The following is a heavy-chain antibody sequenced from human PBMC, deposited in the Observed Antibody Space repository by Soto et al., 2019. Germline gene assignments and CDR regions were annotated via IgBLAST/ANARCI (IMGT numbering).Heavy chain of an antibody. Sequence: QVQLVEAGGGGVQPGRSLRLSCAASGFTFSSYAMHWVRRAPGTGLEWVAVISYDGSNKYYADSVKGRFTISRDNSKNTLYLQMNSLSAEDTAVYYCAGANTVAGPLDYWGQGTLVTVSS. D-gene: IGHD6-19*01. CDR1: GFTFSSYA. CDR3: AGANTVAGPLDY. V-gene: IGHV3-30-3*01. J-gene: IGHJ4*02. CDR2: ISYDGSNK.